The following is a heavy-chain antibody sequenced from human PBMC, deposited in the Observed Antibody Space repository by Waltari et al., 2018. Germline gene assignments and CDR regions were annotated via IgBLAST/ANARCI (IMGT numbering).Heavy chain of an antibody. V-gene: IGHV4-38-2*01. D-gene: IGHD5-12*01. J-gene: IGHJ4*02. CDR3: ARHSGYDSPFDY. CDR2: IYHSGST. Sequence: QVQLQESVPGLVKPSETLSLTCAVSGYSIRSGYYWGWIRQPPGKGLEWIGSIYHSGSTYYNPSLKSRVTISVDTSKNQFSLKLSSVTAADTAVYYCARHSGYDSPFDYWGQGTLVTVSS. CDR1: GYSIRSGYY.